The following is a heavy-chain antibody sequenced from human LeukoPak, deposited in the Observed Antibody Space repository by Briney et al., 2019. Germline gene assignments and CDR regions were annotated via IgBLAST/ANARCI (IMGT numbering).Heavy chain of an antibody. Sequence: SVKVFCKASGGTFSSYAISWVRQAPGQGLEWMGGIIPIFGTANYAQKFQGRVTITADESTSTAYMELSSLRSEDTAVYYCAGDLHYYYDSSGFTWGQGTLVTVSS. J-gene: IGHJ5*02. CDR2: IIPIFGTA. D-gene: IGHD3-22*01. CDR1: GGTFSSYA. V-gene: IGHV1-69*13. CDR3: AGDLHYYYDSSGFT.